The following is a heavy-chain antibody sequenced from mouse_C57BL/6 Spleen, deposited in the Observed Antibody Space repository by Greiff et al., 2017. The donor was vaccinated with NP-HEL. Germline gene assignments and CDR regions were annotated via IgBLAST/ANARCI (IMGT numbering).Heavy chain of an antibody. Sequence: VQLQQPGAELVRPGSSVKLSCKASGYTFTSYWMDWVKQRPGQGLEWIGNIYPSDSETHYNQKFKDKATLTVDKSSSTAYMQLSSLTSEDSAVYYCARITVVATGGDYWGQGTTLTVSS. CDR2: IYPSDSET. D-gene: IGHD1-1*01. V-gene: IGHV1-61*01. CDR1: GYTFTSYW. J-gene: IGHJ2*01. CDR3: ARITVVATGGDY.